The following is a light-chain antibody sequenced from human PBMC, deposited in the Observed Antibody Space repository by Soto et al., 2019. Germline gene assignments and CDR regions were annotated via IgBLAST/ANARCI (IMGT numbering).Light chain of an antibody. CDR1: SSDVGAYYS. V-gene: IGLV2-14*01. Sequence: QSVLTQPASVSGSPGQSITISCTGTSSDVGAYYSVSWYQHHPGKAPKLIIYGVTNRPSGVSNRFSGSKSGNTASLTISGLQAEDEADYYCSSYAGSNKSVFGTGTKVTVL. J-gene: IGLJ1*01. CDR3: SSYAGSNKSV. CDR2: GVT.